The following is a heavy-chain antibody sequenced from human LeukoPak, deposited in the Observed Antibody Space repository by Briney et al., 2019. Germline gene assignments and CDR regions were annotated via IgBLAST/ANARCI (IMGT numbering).Heavy chain of an antibody. CDR2: INSDGSST. CDR1: GFTFSSYW. J-gene: IGHJ4*02. D-gene: IGHD6-13*01. V-gene: IGHV3-74*01. Sequence: PGGSLRLSCAASGFTFSSYWMHWVRQAPGKGLVWVSRINSDGSSTSYADSVKGRFTISRDNAKNTPYLQMNSLRAEDTAVYYCARGPAAGMVDYWGQGTLVTVSS. CDR3: ARGPAAGMVDY.